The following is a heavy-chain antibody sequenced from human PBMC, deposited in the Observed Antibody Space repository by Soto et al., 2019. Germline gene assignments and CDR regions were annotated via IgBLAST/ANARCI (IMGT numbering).Heavy chain of an antibody. J-gene: IGHJ5*02. V-gene: IGHV1-69*06. D-gene: IGHD2-15*01. CDR2: IIPIFGTA. CDR1: GGTFSSYA. CDR3: ATERGGYCSGGSCFNWFDP. Sequence: QVQLVQSGAEVKKPGSSVKVSCKASGGTFSSYAISWVRQAPGQGLEWMGGIIPIFGTANYAQKFQGRVTITADKSTSTAYMELSSLRSEDTAVYYCATERGGYCSGGSCFNWFDPWGQGTLVTVSS.